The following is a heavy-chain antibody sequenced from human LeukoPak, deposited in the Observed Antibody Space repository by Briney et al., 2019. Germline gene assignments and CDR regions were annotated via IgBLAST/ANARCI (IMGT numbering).Heavy chain of an antibody. V-gene: IGHV3-7*04. Sequence: GGSLRLSCAASGFTFRTYWMSWVRQAPGKGLEWVANIKQDGSENYSVDSVKGRFTISRENAKNSLYLQMNSLRAEDTAVYYCAGGVVTATSLDYWGQGTLVTVSS. CDR2: IKQDGSEN. CDR3: AGGVVTATSLDY. J-gene: IGHJ4*02. CDR1: GFTFRTYW. D-gene: IGHD2-21*02.